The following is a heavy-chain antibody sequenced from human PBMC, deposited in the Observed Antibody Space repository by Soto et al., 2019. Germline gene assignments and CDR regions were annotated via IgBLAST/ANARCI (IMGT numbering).Heavy chain of an antibody. CDR3: AREANCSDGICYSEYFQR. CDR2: VNPSGGST. Sequence: QVQLVQSGAEVKKPGASVKVSCKASGYIFTAYSMHWVRQAPGQGLEWMGVVNPSGGSTNYAQKYQGRITMTRDTHTSTVYMDLSSLSSEDTAVYYCAREANCSDGICYSEYFQRWGQGTLVTVSS. CDR1: GYIFTAYS. D-gene: IGHD2-15*01. V-gene: IGHV1-46*01. J-gene: IGHJ1*01.